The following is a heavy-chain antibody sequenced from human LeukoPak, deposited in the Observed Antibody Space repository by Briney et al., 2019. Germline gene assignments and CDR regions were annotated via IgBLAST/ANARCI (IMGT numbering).Heavy chain of an antibody. V-gene: IGHV3-23*01. CDR1: GFTFSSYA. CDR2: ISGSGGST. CDR3: AKQGHDFWSGYYDYFDY. D-gene: IGHD3-3*01. Sequence: GGSPRLSCAASGFTFSSYAMSWVRQAPGKGLEWVSAISGSGGSTYYADSVKGRFTISRDNSKNTLYLQMNSLRAEDTAVYYCAKQGHDFWSGYYDYFDYWGQGTLVTVSS. J-gene: IGHJ4*02.